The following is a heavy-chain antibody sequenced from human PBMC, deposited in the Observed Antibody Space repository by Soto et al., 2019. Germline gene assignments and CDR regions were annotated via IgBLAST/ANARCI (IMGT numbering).Heavy chain of an antibody. J-gene: IGHJ6*02. Sequence: EVQLVESGGGLVKPGGSLRLSCAASGFTFSSYSMNWVRQAPGKGLEWVSSISSSSSYTNYADSVKGRFTISRDNAKNSLYLQMNSLRAEDTAVYYCARDQQIDFWSGYREYYYYGMDVWGQGTTVTVSS. CDR3: ARDQQIDFWSGYREYYYYGMDV. V-gene: IGHV3-21*01. CDR1: GFTFSSYS. CDR2: ISSSSSYT. D-gene: IGHD3-3*01.